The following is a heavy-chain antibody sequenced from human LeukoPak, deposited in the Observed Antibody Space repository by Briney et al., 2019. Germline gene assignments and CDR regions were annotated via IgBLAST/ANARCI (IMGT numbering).Heavy chain of an antibody. CDR2: INWDGASR. J-gene: IGHJ4*02. CDR3: VKGAGGLATITSLQY. D-gene: IGHD5-24*01. Sequence: GGSLRLSCAASGFTFDDYTMYWIRHAPGKGLEWVSAINWDGASRTYADSVKGRFSISRDNSKNSLYLQMNSLRREDTALYYCVKGAGGLATITSLQYWGQGTLVTVSS. V-gene: IGHV3-43*01. CDR1: GFTFDDYT.